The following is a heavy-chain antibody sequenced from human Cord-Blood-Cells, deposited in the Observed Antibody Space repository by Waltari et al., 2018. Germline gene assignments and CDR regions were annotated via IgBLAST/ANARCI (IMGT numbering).Heavy chain of an antibody. CDR2: ISYSGST. J-gene: IGHJ6*03. CDR3: ASSRPFESLYYYYMDV. CDR1: GGSISSSSYY. Sequence: QLQLQESGPGLVKPSETLSLTCTVSGGSISSSSYYWGWIRQPPGKGLEWIGCISYSGSTYYHPSLKSRVTISVDTSKNQFSLKLSSVTAADTAVYYCASSRPFESLYYYYMDVWGKRTTVTVSS. V-gene: IGHV4-39*01. D-gene: IGHD2-2*01.